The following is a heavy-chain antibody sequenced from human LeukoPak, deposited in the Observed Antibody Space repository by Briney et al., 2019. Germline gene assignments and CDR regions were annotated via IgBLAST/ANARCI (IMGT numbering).Heavy chain of an antibody. CDR3: ATGRVYYGSEY. Sequence: SETLSLTCTFPGDSITCYFWSWVRQPPGEGLEWIGYVFYTGSTNYNPSLMGRVTISLDTSKNQFSLRLTSVTAADTAVYYCATGRVYYGSEYWGQGAPVTVSS. D-gene: IGHD3-10*01. CDR1: GDSITCYF. J-gene: IGHJ1*01. CDR2: VFYTGST. V-gene: IGHV4-59*03.